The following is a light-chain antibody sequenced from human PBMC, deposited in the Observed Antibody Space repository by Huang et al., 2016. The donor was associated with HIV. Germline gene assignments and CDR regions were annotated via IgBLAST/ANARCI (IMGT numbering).Light chain of an antibody. Sequence: ENLMTQSPFTLSVSPGESATLSCRASQSVFKNLAWYQQKPGQAPKLRIYGSSTRAAGIPARFSGSGSGTDFTLTISSLQSEDFAVYYCQQYNTSPRTFGQGTKVEV. V-gene: IGKV3-15*01. CDR1: QSVFKN. CDR2: GSS. CDR3: QQYNTSPRT. J-gene: IGKJ1*01.